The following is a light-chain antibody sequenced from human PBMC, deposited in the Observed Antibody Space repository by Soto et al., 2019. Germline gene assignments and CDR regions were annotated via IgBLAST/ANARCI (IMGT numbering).Light chain of an antibody. V-gene: IGKV1-39*01. Sequence: DIQMTQSPSSLSASVGDRVTITCRASQSLSSYLNWYQQNPGKAPKLLIYAASSLQSGVPSRFSGSGSGTDFTLTISSLQPEDFATYYCQQSYSTPRTFGQGTKLEIK. CDR3: QQSYSTPRT. J-gene: IGKJ2*01. CDR2: AAS. CDR1: QSLSSY.